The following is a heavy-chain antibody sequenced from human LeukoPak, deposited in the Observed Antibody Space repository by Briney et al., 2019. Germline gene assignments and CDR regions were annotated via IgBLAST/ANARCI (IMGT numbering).Heavy chain of an antibody. CDR3: AAELYRGGDCCHFDY. D-gene: IGHD2-21*02. V-gene: IGHV1-58*02. CDR2: IGVGNGNT. J-gene: IGHJ4*02. CDR1: GFTFSSSA. Sequence: ASVKVSCKTSGFTFSSSAIQWVRQARGERLEWVGWIGVGNGNTNYAHKLQERVTITRDMSASTAYMELSSLRSEDTAVYYCAAELYRGGDCCHFDYWGQGTLVTVSS.